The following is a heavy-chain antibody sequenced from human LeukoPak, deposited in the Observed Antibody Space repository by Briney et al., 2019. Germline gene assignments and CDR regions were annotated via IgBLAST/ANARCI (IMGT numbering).Heavy chain of an antibody. CDR1: GFTFSRYA. J-gene: IGHJ4*02. CDR3: ARDTFQQGLIDS. D-gene: IGHD2-2*01. V-gene: IGHV3-21*05. CDR2: INTDSSDI. Sequence: PGGSLRLSCAASGFTFSRYAMNWVRQAPGKGLEWVSYINTDSSDIHYADSVKGRFTISRDNARNTLYLQLSSLRAEDSGVYYCARDTFQQGLIDSWGQGTLVTVSS.